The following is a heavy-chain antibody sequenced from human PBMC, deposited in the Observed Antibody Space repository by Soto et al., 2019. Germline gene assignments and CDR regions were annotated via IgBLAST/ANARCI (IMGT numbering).Heavy chain of an antibody. CDR1: GGSFSGYY. V-gene: IGHV4-34*01. CDR3: ARVSFDHFLHWLDH. D-gene: IGHD3-9*01. Sequence: SETLSLTCAVYGGSFSGYYWSWIRQPPGKGLEWIGEINHSGSTNYNPSLKSRVTISVDTSKNQFSLKLSSVTAADTAGYYCARVSFDHFLHWLDHWGQGTLVT. J-gene: IGHJ5*02. CDR2: INHSGST.